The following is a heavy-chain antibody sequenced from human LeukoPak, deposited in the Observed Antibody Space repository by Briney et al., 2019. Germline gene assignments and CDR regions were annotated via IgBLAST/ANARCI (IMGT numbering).Heavy chain of an antibody. Sequence: GASVKVSCKASGGTFSSYAISWVRQAPGQGLEWMGGIIPIFGTANYAQKFQGRVTITADESTSTAYMELSSLRSEDTAVYYCARATSRGSSGWYAYYFDYWGQGTLVTVSS. CDR2: IIPIFGTA. D-gene: IGHD6-19*01. V-gene: IGHV1-69*13. CDR3: ARATSRGSSGWYAYYFDY. CDR1: GGTFSSYA. J-gene: IGHJ4*02.